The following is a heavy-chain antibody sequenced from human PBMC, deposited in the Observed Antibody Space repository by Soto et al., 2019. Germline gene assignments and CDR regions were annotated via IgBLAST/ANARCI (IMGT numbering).Heavy chain of an antibody. J-gene: IGHJ5*02. V-gene: IGHV4-61*01. CDR1: GGSISSSSYY. Sequence: NPSETLSLTCTVSGGSISSSSYYWSWIRQPPGKGLEWIGYIYYSGSTNYNPSLKSRVTISVDTSKNQFSLKLSSVTAADTAVYYCARDIAAAGIWGWFDPWGQGTLVTVSS. CDR3: ARDIAAAGIWGWFDP. D-gene: IGHD6-13*01. CDR2: IYYSGST.